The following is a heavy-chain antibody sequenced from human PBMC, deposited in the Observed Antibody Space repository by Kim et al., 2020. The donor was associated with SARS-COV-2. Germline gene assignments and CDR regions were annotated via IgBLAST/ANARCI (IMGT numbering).Heavy chain of an antibody. J-gene: IGHJ4*02. CDR1: GLTFSTYW. Sequence: GGSLRLSCAASGLTFSTYWMIWVRQAPGKGLEWVANINEGATEKNYAASVKGRFTISRDNAENSVYLQMNSLRVEDTAIYYCAAPRVSNWYAVENYWGQGTLVTVS. V-gene: IGHV3-7*03. CDR3: AAPRVSNWYAVENY. CDR2: INEGATEK. D-gene: IGHD6-13*01.